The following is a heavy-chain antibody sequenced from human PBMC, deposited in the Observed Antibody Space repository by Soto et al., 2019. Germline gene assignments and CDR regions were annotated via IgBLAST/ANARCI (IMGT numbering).Heavy chain of an antibody. CDR2: IYSGGST. J-gene: IGHJ6*02. CDR3: AREGALATVTTVYGMDV. D-gene: IGHD4-17*01. CDR1: GFTVSSNY. V-gene: IGHV3-53*02. Sequence: EVQLVETGGGLIQPGGSLRLSCAASGFTVSSNYMSWVRQAPGKGLEWVSVIYSGGSTYYADSVKGRFTISRDNSKNTLYLQMNSLRAEDTAVYYCAREGALATVTTVYGMDVWGQGTTVTVSS.